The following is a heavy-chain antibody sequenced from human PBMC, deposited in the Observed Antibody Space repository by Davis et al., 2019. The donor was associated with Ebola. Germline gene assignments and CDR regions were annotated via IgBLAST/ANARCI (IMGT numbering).Heavy chain of an antibody. V-gene: IGHV1-18*01. CDR3: ARDVRGITGPSEY. Sequence: ASVQVSCKASAYSFTDDGISWVRQAPGQGLEWMGWISTYNGNTNYAQKVQGRITMTTDTSTSTAYMELRSLRSDDTARYYCARDVRGITGPSEYWGQGTLVTVSS. CDR2: ISTYNGNT. D-gene: IGHD1-1*01. J-gene: IGHJ4*02. CDR1: AYSFTDDG.